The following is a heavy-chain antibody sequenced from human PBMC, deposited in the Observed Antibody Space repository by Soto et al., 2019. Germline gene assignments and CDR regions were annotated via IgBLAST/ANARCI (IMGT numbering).Heavy chain of an antibody. D-gene: IGHD1-20*01. CDR1: GFTFSSYA. Sequence: EVQLLESGGGLVQPGGSLRLSCAASGFTFSSYAMSWVRQAPGKGLEWVSSISGSGGSTYYADSLKGRFTISRDNSKNKLYPQMNSLSAEDTALYDCVKAPTNWNGGWFDPWGQGTPVTFAS. V-gene: IGHV3-23*01. CDR3: VKAPTNWNGGWFDP. J-gene: IGHJ5*02. CDR2: ISGSGGST.